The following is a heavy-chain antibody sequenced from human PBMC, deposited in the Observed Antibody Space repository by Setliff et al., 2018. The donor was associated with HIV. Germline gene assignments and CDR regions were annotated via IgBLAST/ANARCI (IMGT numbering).Heavy chain of an antibody. CDR3: AREPFYGDLDY. CDR2: IYSSGNT. CDR1: GGSIRSDSYY. V-gene: IGHV4-61*02. D-gene: IGHD4-17*01. Sequence: SETLSLTCTVSGGSIRSDSYYWTWIRQPAGEGLEWIGRIYSSGNTNYNPSLESRVTISVDTSKNQFSLKLSSVTAADTAVYYCAREPFYGDLDYWGQGTQVTVSS. J-gene: IGHJ4*02.